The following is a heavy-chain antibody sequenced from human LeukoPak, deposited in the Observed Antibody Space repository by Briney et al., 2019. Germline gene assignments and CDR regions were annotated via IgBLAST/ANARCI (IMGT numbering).Heavy chain of an antibody. CDR2: ISAYNGNT. Sequence: GASVKVSCKASGYTFTSYGISWVRQAPGQGLEWMGWISAYNGNTNYAQKLQGRVTMTTDTSTSTAYMELRSLRSDDTAVYYCARGDCSSTSCSDYYYYGMDVWGQGTTVTVPS. V-gene: IGHV1-18*01. D-gene: IGHD2-2*01. J-gene: IGHJ6*02. CDR1: GYTFTSYG. CDR3: ARGDCSSTSCSDYYYYGMDV.